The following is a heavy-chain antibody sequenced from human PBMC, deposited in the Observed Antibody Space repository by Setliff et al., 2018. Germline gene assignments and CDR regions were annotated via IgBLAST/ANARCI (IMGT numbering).Heavy chain of an antibody. Sequence: GGSLRLSCAASGFTFSSYGMHWVRQAPGKGLEWLAVISYDGSATFYTDSVKGRFTISRDNAKNSLYLQMNSLRAEDTAVYYCARDDYYDSSGYHAPYYGMDVWGQGTTVTVSS. V-gene: IGHV3-33*05. CDR2: ISYDGSAT. J-gene: IGHJ6*02. D-gene: IGHD3-22*01. CDR3: ARDDYYDSSGYHAPYYGMDV. CDR1: GFTFSSYG.